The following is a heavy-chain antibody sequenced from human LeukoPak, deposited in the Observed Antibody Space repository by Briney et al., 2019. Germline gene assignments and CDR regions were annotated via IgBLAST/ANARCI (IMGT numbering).Heavy chain of an antibody. V-gene: IGHV3-30*02. Sequence: GGSLRLSCAASGFTFSSYGMHWVRQAPGKGLEWVAFIRYDGSNKYYADSVKGRFTISRDNSKNTLYLQMNSLRAEDTAVYYCARAVAGTMIIDYWGQGTLVTVSS. J-gene: IGHJ4*02. CDR1: GFTFSSYG. D-gene: IGHD6-19*01. CDR2: IRYDGSNK. CDR3: ARAVAGTMIIDY.